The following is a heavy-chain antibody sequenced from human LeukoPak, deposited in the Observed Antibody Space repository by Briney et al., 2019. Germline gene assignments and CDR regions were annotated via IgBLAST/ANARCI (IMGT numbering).Heavy chain of an antibody. Sequence: SETLSLTCTVSGGSISSYYWSWIRQPPGKGLEWIGSISYGGTTYYNWSLKSRVTISVDTSKNQFSLKLSSVTAADTAVYYCARHHYGGNSGTEFDYWGQGTLVTVSS. D-gene: IGHD4-23*01. J-gene: IGHJ4*02. CDR3: ARHHYGGNSGTEFDY. V-gene: IGHV4-39*01. CDR2: ISYGGTT. CDR1: GGSISSYY.